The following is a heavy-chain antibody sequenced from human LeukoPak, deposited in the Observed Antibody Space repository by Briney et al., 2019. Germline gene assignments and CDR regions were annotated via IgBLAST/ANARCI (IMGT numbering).Heavy chain of an antibody. Sequence: ASAKVSCKASGYTFTNYAMHWVRLAPGQRLQWMGWINPVNGNTKYSQYFEGRVTITRDTSASTVYMELSSLRPDDMAVYYCARGRGTIGSNRDFYFYYYMDIWGNGTTVTVSS. CDR3: ARGRGTIGSNRDFYFYYYMDI. D-gene: IGHD2-21*01. CDR1: GYTFTNYA. CDR2: INPVNGNT. J-gene: IGHJ6*03. V-gene: IGHV1-3*03.